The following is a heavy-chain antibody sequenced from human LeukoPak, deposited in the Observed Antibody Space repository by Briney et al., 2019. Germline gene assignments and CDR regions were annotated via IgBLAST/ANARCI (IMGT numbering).Heavy chain of an antibody. V-gene: IGHV3-30*03. D-gene: IGHD5-24*01. CDR3: ARASDPWLQLT. CDR2: ISYDGSNK. Sequence: GGSLRLSCSASGFTFSSYGMHWVRQAPGKGLEWVAVISYDGSNKYYADSVKGRFTISRDNSKNTLYLQMNSLRAEDTAVYYCARASDPWLQLTWGQGTLVTVSS. CDR1: GFTFSSYG. J-gene: IGHJ5*02.